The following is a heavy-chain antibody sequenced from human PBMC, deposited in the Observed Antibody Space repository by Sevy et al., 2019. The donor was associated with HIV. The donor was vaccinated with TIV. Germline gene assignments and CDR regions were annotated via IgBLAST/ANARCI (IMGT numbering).Heavy chain of an antibody. J-gene: IGHJ4*02. CDR3: MRDKEEGASVLDY. V-gene: IGHV3-7*03. D-gene: IGHD1-26*01. CDR1: GFNFRNSW. CDR2: IKQDGYET. Sequence: GGSLRLSCPTFGFNFRNSWMAWVRQTPGKGLEFLADIKQDGYETYYVDSVKGRFTISRDNAKNSLHLQMNSLRAEDTAMYFCMRDKEEGASVLDYWGQGTPVTVSS.